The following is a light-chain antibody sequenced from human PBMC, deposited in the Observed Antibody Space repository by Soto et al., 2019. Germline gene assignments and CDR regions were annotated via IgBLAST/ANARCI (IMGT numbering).Light chain of an antibody. V-gene: IGLV2-23*02. J-gene: IGLJ3*02. Sequence: QSVLTQPASVSGSPGQSITISCTGTSNDVGNYNLVSWFQQHPGKAPKLMIYEVSKRPSGVSNRFSGSKSGNTASLTISGLQAEDEADYHCCSYAGSSTFVFGGGTKLTVL. CDR3: CSYAGSSTFV. CDR2: EVS. CDR1: SNDVGNYNL.